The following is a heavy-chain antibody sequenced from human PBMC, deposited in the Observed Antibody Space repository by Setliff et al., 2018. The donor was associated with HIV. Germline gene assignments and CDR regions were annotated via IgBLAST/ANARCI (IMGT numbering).Heavy chain of an antibody. Sequence: SCAASGFTFSSYWMTWVRQAPGKGLQWVANIRRDEGEKYYVDSVKGRFTISRDNAKNSLYLQMSSLRVDDTAVYYCARISSAWYLVDYWGQGTLVTVSS. CDR1: GFTFSSYW. D-gene: IGHD6-13*01. V-gene: IGHV3-7*03. CDR3: ARISSAWYLVDY. J-gene: IGHJ4*02. CDR2: IRRDEGEK.